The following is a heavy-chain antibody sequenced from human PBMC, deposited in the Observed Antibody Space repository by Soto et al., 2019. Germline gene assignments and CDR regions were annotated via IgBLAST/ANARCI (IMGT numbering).Heavy chain of an antibody. CDR2: ISYDGSNK. D-gene: IGHD2-15*01. Sequence: QVQLVESGGGVVQPGRSLRLSCAASGFTFSSYAMHWVRQAPGKGLEWVAVISYDGSNKYYADSVKGRFTISRDNSKNTLYLQMNSLTADDTAVYYCAIDSQDCSGGSCYSVGLYYYYGMDVCGQGTTVTVSS. J-gene: IGHJ6*02. CDR1: GFTFSSYA. CDR3: AIDSQDCSGGSCYSVGLYYYYGMDV. V-gene: IGHV3-30-3*01.